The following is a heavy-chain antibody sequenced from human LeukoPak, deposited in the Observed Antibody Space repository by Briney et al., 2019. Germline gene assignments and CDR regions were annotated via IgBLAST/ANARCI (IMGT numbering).Heavy chain of an antibody. Sequence: SETLSLTCAVYGGSFSGYYWSWIRQPPGKGLEWIGEINHSGSTNYNPSLKSRVTISVDTSKNQFSLKLSPVTAADTAVYYCARGWRHDYWGQGTLVTVSS. CDR1: GGSFSGYY. V-gene: IGHV4-34*01. CDR3: ARGWRHDY. D-gene: IGHD5-12*01. J-gene: IGHJ4*02. CDR2: INHSGST.